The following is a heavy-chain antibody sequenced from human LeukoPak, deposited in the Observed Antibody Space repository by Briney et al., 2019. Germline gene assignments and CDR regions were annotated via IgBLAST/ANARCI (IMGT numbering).Heavy chain of an antibody. CDR2: FDPEDGET. V-gene: IGHV1-24*01. D-gene: IGHD1-26*01. CDR1: GYTLTELS. Sequence: ASVKVSCKVSGYTLTELSMHWVRQAPGKGLEWMGGFDPEDGETIYAQKFQGRVTMTEDTSTDTAYMELSSLRSEDTAVYCCATDLAVGPTLLLDAFDIWGQGTMVTVSS. J-gene: IGHJ3*02. CDR3: ATDLAVGPTLLLDAFDI.